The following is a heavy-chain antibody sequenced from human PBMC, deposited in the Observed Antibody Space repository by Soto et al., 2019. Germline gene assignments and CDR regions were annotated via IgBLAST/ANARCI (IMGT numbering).Heavy chain of an antibody. J-gene: IGHJ4*02. CDR1: GGTFNNYV. Sequence: QVQLVQSGAEVKKPGSSVKVSCKASGGTFNNYVINWVRQAPGQGLEWMGGIIPIFDTANYAQKFQGRVTITADKSTSTAYMELNSLRSEDTAVYYCAGRCDSTSCLAHFDYWGQGTLVTVSS. D-gene: IGHD2-2*01. V-gene: IGHV1-69*06. CDR2: IIPIFDTA. CDR3: AGRCDSTSCLAHFDY.